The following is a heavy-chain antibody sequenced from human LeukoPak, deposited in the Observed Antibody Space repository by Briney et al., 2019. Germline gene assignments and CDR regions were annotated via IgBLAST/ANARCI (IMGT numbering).Heavy chain of an antibody. V-gene: IGHV3-23*01. CDR2: INNSGDDI. Sequence: GASLRLSCAASGFPFSSYSMTWVRQAPGKGLEWVSIINNSGDDIFYAASVKGLFTISGDNSKNTLYLQMNSLRAEDTALYYCAKGLVPAALRYYGLDVWGQGTTVTVSS. J-gene: IGHJ6*02. CDR3: AKGLVPAALRYYGLDV. CDR1: GFPFSSYS. D-gene: IGHD2-2*01.